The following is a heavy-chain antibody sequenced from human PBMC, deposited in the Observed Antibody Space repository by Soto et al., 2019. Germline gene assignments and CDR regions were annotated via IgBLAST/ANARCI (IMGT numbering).Heavy chain of an antibody. CDR2: INPNSGGT. D-gene: IGHD3-3*01. CDR3: ARGVRFLEWFPILDI. V-gene: IGHV1-2*04. Sequence: ASVKVSCKASGYTFTGYYMHWVRQAPGQGLEWMGWINPNSGGTNYAQKFQGWVTMTRDTSISTAYMELSGLRSDDTAVYYCARGVRFLEWFPILDIWGQGTRVTVSS. CDR1: GYTFTGYY. J-gene: IGHJ3*02.